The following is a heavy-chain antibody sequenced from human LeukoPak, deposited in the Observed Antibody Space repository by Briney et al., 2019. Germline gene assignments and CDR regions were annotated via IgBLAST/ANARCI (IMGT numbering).Heavy chain of an antibody. CDR2: IKQDGSEK. Sequence: TGGSLRLSCAASGFTFSSYWMSWVRQAPGKGLEWVANIKQDGSEKYYVDSVKGRFTISRDNAKNSLYLLMNSLRAEDTAVYYCARDWNSGSHYRKYYYYYYYMDVWGKGTTVTVSS. CDR3: ARDWNSGSHYRKYYYYYYYMDV. CDR1: GFTFSSYW. J-gene: IGHJ6*03. D-gene: IGHD1-26*01. V-gene: IGHV3-7*01.